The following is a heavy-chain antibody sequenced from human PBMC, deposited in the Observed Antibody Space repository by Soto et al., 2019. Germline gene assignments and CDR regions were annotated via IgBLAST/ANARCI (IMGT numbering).Heavy chain of an antibody. CDR1: GGSFSGYY. V-gene: IGHV4-34*01. CDR2: INHSGST. CDR3: ASWDRIAAAGFWFDP. J-gene: IGHJ5*02. Sequence: QVQLQQWGAGLLKPSETLSLTCAVYGGSFSGYYWSWIRQPPGQGLEWIGEINHSGSTNYNPSLKSRVTISVDTSKNQFSLKLSSVTAADTAVCYCASWDRIAAAGFWFDPWGQGTLVTVSS. D-gene: IGHD6-13*01.